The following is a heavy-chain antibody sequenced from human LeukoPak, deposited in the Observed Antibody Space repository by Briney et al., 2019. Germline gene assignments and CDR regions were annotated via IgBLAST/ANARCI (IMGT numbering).Heavy chain of an antibody. D-gene: IGHD1-26*01. J-gene: IGHJ4*02. V-gene: IGHV1-46*01. CDR3: ARLGRYGSQLDY. CDR1: GYTFTSNY. CDR2: ISPSGGST. Sequence: ASVKVSCKAFGYTFTSNYMHWVRQAPGQGPEWMGVISPSGGSTTYAQKFQGRVTLTRDMSTSTDYLELSSLRSEDTAVYYCARLGRYGSQLDYWGQGTLVTVSS.